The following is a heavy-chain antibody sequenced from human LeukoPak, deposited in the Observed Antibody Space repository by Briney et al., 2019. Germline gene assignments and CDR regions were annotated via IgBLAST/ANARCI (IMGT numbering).Heavy chain of an antibody. V-gene: IGHV3-30*18. Sequence: PGRSLRLSCAASEFTFSSYGMHWVRQAPGKGLEWVAVISYDGSNKNYADSVKGRFTISRDNSKNTLYLQMNSLRAEDTAVYYCAKEKVVGWHLLGQGYYFDYWGQGTLVTVSS. J-gene: IGHJ4*02. CDR1: EFTFSSYG. D-gene: IGHD1-26*01. CDR2: ISYDGSNK. CDR3: AKEKVVGWHLLGQGYYFDY.